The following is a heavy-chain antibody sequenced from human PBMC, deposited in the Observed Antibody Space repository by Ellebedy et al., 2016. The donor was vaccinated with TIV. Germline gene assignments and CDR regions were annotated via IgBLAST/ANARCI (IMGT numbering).Heavy chain of an antibody. Sequence: PGGSLRLSCTASGFIVSTNHMSWVRQAPGKGLEWVGGYTNYADSVKGRFTISTHNSRNTLYLQMTNLRTEDTAIYYCARARGWGSGTYYYAMDVWGQGTAVTVSS. D-gene: IGHD3-10*01. CDR2: GYT. CDR3: ARARGWGSGTYYYAMDV. J-gene: IGHJ6*02. CDR1: GFIVSTNH. V-gene: IGHV3-53*04.